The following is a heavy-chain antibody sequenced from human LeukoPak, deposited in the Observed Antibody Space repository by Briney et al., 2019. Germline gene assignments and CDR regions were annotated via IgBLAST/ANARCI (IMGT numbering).Heavy chain of an antibody. CDR2: INPSGGIT. D-gene: IGHD6-13*01. J-gene: IGHJ4*02. CDR1: GYTFTSYY. Sequence: ASVKDSCKASGYTFTSYYMHSVRQAPGQGLERMGIINPSGGITSYAQKLQGRVTMPRDTSTRTVYMELSSLRSEDTAVYYCARGESGAAAGTFDYWGQGTLVTVSS. CDR3: ARGESGAAAGTFDY. V-gene: IGHV1-46*04.